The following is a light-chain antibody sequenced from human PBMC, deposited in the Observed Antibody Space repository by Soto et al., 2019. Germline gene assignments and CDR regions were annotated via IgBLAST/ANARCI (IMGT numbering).Light chain of an antibody. V-gene: IGKV3-20*01. CDR2: GAS. Sequence: EIMLTQSPGTLSLSPGERATLSCRASQSVSSSYLAWYQQKPGQAPRLLIYGASSRATGIPDRFSGSGSGTDFTLTISRLEPEDFAVYYCQLYGSSPRTFCQGTKAAIK. CDR1: QSVSSSY. CDR3: QLYGSSPRT. J-gene: IGKJ1*01.